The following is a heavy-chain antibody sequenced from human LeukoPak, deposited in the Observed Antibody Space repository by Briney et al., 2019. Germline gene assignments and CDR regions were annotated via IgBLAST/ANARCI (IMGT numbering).Heavy chain of an antibody. J-gene: IGHJ4*02. V-gene: IGHV5-51*01. CDR1: GYSFTNNW. D-gene: IGHD6-19*01. CDR3: ARLSSGYSSGLDY. CDR2: IYPGGSDT. Sequence: GESLKISCKGSGYSFTNNWIARVRQMPGKGLEWMGIIYPGGSDTTYSPSFQGQVTISADKSISTAYLQWSSLKASDTAMYYCARLSSGYSSGLDYWGQGTLVTVSS.